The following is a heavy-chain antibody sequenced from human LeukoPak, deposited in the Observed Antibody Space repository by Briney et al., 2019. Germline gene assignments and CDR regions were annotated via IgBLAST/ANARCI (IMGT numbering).Heavy chain of an antibody. V-gene: IGHV1-18*01. CDR1: GYIFTSYG. D-gene: IGHD6-25*01. J-gene: IGHJ3*02. CDR2: ISVYNGNT. CDR3: ARGGRVGYLGAFDI. Sequence: ASVKVSCKASGYIFTSYGISWVRQAPRQGLEWMGWISVYNGNTNYVQKFQDRVTMTTDTSTSTAYMELSSLRSEDTAVYYCARGGRVGYLGAFDIWGQGTMVTVSS.